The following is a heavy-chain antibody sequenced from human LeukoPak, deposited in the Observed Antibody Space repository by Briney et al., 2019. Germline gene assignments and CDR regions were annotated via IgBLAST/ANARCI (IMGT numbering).Heavy chain of an antibody. Sequence: SETLSLTCTVSGGSISSSSYYWGWIRQPPGKGLEWIGSTYYSGSTYYNPSLKSRVTISVDTSKNQFSLKLSSVTAADTAVYYCARGKWGYSYGHPFDYWGQGTLVTVSS. D-gene: IGHD5-18*01. V-gene: IGHV4-39*07. J-gene: IGHJ4*02. CDR2: TYYSGST. CDR3: ARGKWGYSYGHPFDY. CDR1: GGSISSSSYY.